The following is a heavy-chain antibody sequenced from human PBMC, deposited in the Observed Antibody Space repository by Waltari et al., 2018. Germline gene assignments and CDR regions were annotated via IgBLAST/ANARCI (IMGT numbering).Heavy chain of an antibody. CDR1: GGSFSGAF. CDR2: INHDGNT. CDR3: ASPAGRYSRSPFFDY. D-gene: IGHD6-6*01. J-gene: IGHJ4*02. Sequence: QVQLQQWGTRVLKPSENLSLTCAVHGGSFSGAFWAWIRQPPGKGLEWIGEINHDGNTNYNPSLKSRVSISADMSKNQFSLKVTSVTAADTAVYYCASPAGRYSRSPFFDYWGQGTLVTVSS. V-gene: IGHV4-34*01.